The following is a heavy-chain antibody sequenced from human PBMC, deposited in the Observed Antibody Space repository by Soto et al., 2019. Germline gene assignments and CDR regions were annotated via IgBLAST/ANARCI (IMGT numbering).Heavy chain of an antibody. CDR2: INPNSGGT. J-gene: IGHJ6*02. Sequence: QVKLVQSGAEVKKPGASVKVSCKASGYTFTGYYMHWVRQAPGQGLEWMGWINPNSGGTNYAQKFQGWVTMTRDTSISTAYMELSRLRSDDTAVYYCATTTSTSYYYGMDVWGQGTTVTVSS. D-gene: IGHD2-2*01. CDR1: GYTFTGYY. CDR3: ATTTSTSYYYGMDV. V-gene: IGHV1-2*04.